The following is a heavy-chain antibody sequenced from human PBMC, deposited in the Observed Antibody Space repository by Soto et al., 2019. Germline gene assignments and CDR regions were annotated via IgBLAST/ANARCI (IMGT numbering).Heavy chain of an antibody. CDR1: GFTFSSYA. V-gene: IGHV3-30-3*01. Sequence: QVQLVESGGGVVQPGRSLRLSCAASGFTFSSYAMHWVRQAPGKGLEWVAVISYDGSNKYYADSVKGRFTISRDNSKNTLYLQMNSLRAEDTAVYYCARGSLRTIFGDFDYWGQGTLVTVSS. CDR2: ISYDGSNK. D-gene: IGHD3-3*01. CDR3: ARGSLRTIFGDFDY. J-gene: IGHJ4*02.